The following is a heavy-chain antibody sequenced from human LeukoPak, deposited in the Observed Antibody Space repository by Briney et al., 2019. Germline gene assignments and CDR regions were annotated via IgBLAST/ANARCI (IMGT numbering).Heavy chain of an antibody. J-gene: IGHJ5*02. Sequence: SVKVSCKASGGTFSSYAISWVRQAPGQGLEWMGGIIPIFGTANYAQKFQGRVTITADESTSTAYMELSSLRSDDTAVYYCARFGSGCLSFDPWGQGTLVTVSS. V-gene: IGHV1-69*01. CDR1: GGTFSSYA. CDR3: ARFGSGCLSFDP. CDR2: IIPIFGTA. D-gene: IGHD6-19*01.